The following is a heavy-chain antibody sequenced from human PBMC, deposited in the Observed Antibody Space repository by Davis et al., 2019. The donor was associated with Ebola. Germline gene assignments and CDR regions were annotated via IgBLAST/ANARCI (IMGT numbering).Heavy chain of an antibody. D-gene: IGHD1-26*01. CDR2: IKQDGSEK. CDR3: ARIVGATSAFDI. CDR1: GFTFSSYW. J-gene: IGHJ3*02. Sequence: GESLKISCAASGFTFSSYWMSWVRQAPGKGLEWVANIKQDGSEKYYVDSVKGRFTISRDNAKNSLYLQMNSLRAEDTAVYYCARIVGATSAFDIWGQGTMVTVSS. V-gene: IGHV3-7*03.